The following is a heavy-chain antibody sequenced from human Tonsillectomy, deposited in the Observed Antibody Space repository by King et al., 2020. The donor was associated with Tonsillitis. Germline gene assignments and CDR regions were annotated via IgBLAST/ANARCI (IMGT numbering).Heavy chain of an antibody. CDR2: IYYSGST. CDR1: GSSISSGGYY. J-gene: IGHJ3*02. V-gene: IGHV4-31*03. CDR3: ARGGLWTNAFDI. D-gene: IGHD5-18*01. Sequence: QLQESGPGLVKPSQTLSLTCTVSGSSISSGGYYWSWIRQHPGKGLEWIGYIYYSGSTYYNPSLKSRVTISVDTSKNQFSLKLSSVTAADTAVYYCARGGLWTNAFDIWGQGTMVTVSS.